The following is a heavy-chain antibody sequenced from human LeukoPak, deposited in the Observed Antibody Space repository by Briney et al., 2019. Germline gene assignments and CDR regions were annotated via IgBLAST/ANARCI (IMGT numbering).Heavy chain of an antibody. CDR1: GYTFTGYY. CDR2: INPNSGGT. Sequence: GASVKVSCKASGYTFTGYYMHWVRQAPGQGLEWMGWINPNSGGTNYAQKFQGRVTMTRDTSISTAYMELSRLRSGDTAVYYCARSYYYDSSGYYYYFDYWGQGTLVTVSS. D-gene: IGHD3-22*01. V-gene: IGHV1-2*02. CDR3: ARSYYYDSSGYYYYFDY. J-gene: IGHJ4*02.